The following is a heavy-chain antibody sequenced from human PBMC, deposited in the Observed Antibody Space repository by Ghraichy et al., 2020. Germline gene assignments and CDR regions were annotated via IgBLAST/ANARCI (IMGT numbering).Heavy chain of an antibody. J-gene: IGHJ5*02. D-gene: IGHD3-3*01. V-gene: IGHV3-23*01. CDR2: ITDSGYNT. CDR1: GFTFRDYA. CDR3: AKDMMVLRILEWLSYFDD. Sequence: GGSLRLSCAASGFTFRDYAMTWVRQAPGKGLEWVASITDSGYNTYYADSVKGRFTISRDNSKNMLSLQMNSLRVEDTAIYYCAKDMMVLRILEWLSYFDDGGQGTLVTVSS.